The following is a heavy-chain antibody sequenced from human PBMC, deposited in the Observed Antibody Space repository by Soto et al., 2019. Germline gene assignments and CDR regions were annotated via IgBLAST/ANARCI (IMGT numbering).Heavy chain of an antibody. CDR2: ISGSGDST. CDR1: GFTFSNYA. J-gene: IGHJ4*02. CDR3: AKAASKWQLEPPTFDY. Sequence: GGSLRLSCAASGFTFSNYAMSWVRQAPGKGLEWVSAISGSGDSTYYANSVKGRFTISRDNSKNTLYLQMNSLRAEDTAVYFCAKAASKWQLEPPTFDYWGQGTLVTVSS. V-gene: IGHV3-23*01. D-gene: IGHD1-1*01.